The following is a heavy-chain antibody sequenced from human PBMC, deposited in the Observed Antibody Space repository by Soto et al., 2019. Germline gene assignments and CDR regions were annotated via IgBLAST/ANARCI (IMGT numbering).Heavy chain of an antibody. V-gene: IGHV4-31*03. CDR3: ARDAGGRGPYYYGMDV. Sequence: QVQLQESGPGLVKPSQTLSLTCTVSGGSISSGGYYWSWIRQHPGKGLEWIGYIYYSGSTYYNPSLKSRVTISGDTSKNQFCLKLSSVTAAATAVYYCARDAGGRGPYYYGMDVWGHGTTVTVS. CDR1: GGSISSGGYY. D-gene: IGHD6-25*01. CDR2: IYYSGST. J-gene: IGHJ6*02.